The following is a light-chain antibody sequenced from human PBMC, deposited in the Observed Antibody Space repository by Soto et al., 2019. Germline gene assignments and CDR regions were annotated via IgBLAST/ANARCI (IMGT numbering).Light chain of an antibody. CDR1: QPVSSNY. V-gene: IGKV3-20*01. Sequence: EVVLTQSPGTLSLSPGERATLSCRASQPVSSNYLVWYQQRPGQAPRLLIYDASSRATGIPDRFSGSGSGTDFTLTISRLEPEDFAVYYCQQYSSSRTFGQGTKVDI. CDR2: DAS. CDR3: QQYSSSRT. J-gene: IGKJ1*01.